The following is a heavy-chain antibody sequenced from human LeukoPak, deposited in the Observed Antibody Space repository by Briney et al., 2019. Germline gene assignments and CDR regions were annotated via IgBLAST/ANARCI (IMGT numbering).Heavy chain of an antibody. CDR3: ARVPHILYSSSPGFEL. Sequence: GASVKVSCKASGYTFTSYGISWVRQAPGQGLEGMGWISAYNGNTNYAQKLQGRVTITTDTSTSTDYMELRSLRSDHTAVYYCARVPHILYSSSPGFELRGQGNLGPV. D-gene: IGHD6-6*01. CDR1: GYTFTSYG. J-gene: IGHJ4*02. V-gene: IGHV1-18*01. CDR2: ISAYNGNT.